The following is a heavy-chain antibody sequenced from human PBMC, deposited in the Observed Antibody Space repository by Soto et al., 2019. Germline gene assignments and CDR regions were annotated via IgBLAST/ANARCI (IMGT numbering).Heavy chain of an antibody. CDR2: ILYSGTT. Sequence: QVQLQESGPGLVKPSQTLSLTCTVSGGSISSGSYYWSWIRQHPGKGLEWIGYILYSGTTYYNPYLKGRVTRSVETSKNQFSLKLSSVTAADAAGYYCARSVDPWGQGTLVTVSS. CDR3: ARSVDP. V-gene: IGHV4-31*03. CDR1: GGSISSGSYY. J-gene: IGHJ5*02.